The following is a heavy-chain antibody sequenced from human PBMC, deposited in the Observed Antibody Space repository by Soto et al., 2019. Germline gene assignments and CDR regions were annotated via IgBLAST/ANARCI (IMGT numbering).Heavy chain of an antibody. D-gene: IGHD3-3*01. J-gene: IGHJ6*02. V-gene: IGHV4-30-4*01. CDR1: GGSISSGDYY. Sequence: SETLSLTCTVSGGSISSGDYYWSWIRQPPGKGLEWIGYIYYSGSTYYNPSLKSRVTISVDTSKNQFSLKLSSVTAADTAVYYCARVLYYDFWSGYYPPENYGMDVWGQGTTVTAP. CDR2: IYYSGST. CDR3: ARVLYYDFWSGYYPPENYGMDV.